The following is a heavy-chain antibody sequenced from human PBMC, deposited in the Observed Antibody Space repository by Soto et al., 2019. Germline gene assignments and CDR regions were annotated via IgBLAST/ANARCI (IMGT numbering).Heavy chain of an antibody. CDR3: ARGSRAFYSPLPFVY. CDR1: GASISSIGYY. D-gene: IGHD5-18*01. J-gene: IGHJ4*02. Sequence: SETLSLICTVSGASISSIGYYWTWIRQFPGKGLEWIGYIHGSNGGHTYYKPSLKSRVTISVDTSKNHFSLTLSSVAAADTGIYYCARGSRAFYSPLPFVYWGQGTPVTVSS. V-gene: IGHV4-31*03. CDR2: IHGSNGGHT.